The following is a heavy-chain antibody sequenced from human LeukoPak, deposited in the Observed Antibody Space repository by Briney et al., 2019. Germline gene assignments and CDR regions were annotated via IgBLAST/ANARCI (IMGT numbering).Heavy chain of an antibody. Sequence: GGSLRLSCAASGFTFSSYSMNWVRQAPGKGLEWVSSISSSSSYIYYADSVKGRFTISRDNAKNSLYLQMNSLRAEGTAVYYCARQTGDYPDFDYWGQGTLVTVSS. V-gene: IGHV3-21*01. CDR2: ISSSSSYI. D-gene: IGHD7-27*01. J-gene: IGHJ4*02. CDR3: ARQTGDYPDFDY. CDR1: GFTFSSYS.